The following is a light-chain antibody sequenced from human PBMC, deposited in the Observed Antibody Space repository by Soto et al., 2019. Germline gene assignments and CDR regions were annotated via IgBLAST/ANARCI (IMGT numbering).Light chain of an antibody. J-gene: IGKJ2*01. CDR3: QQYGSSSLYT. Sequence: EIVLTQSPGTLSLSPGERATLSCRASQSVSSSYLAWYQQKPGQAPRLLIYGASGRATGIPDRFSGSGSGTDFTLTISRLEAEDFAVYYCQQYGSSSLYTFGQGTKLEIK. CDR2: GAS. V-gene: IGKV3-20*01. CDR1: QSVSSSY.